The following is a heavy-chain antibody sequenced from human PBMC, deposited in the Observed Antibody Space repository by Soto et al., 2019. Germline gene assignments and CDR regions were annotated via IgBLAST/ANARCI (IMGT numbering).Heavy chain of an antibody. D-gene: IGHD3-9*01. CDR2: IIPILGIA. Sequence: SVKVSCKASGGTFSSYTISWVRQAPGQGLEWMGRIIPILGIANYAQKFQGRVTITADKSTSTAYMELSSLRSEDTAVYYCARGDILTGYYKVPNDYWGQGTLVTVSS. CDR3: ARGDILTGYYKVPNDY. CDR1: GGTFSSYT. J-gene: IGHJ4*02. V-gene: IGHV1-69*02.